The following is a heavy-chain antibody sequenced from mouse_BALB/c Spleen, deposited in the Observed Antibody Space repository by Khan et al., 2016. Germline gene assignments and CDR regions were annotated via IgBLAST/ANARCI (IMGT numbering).Heavy chain of an antibody. CDR3: ADSSGSY. CDR1: GYTFTSYW. J-gene: IGHJ3*01. V-gene: IGHV1-7*01. Sequence: QVQLQQSGAELVKPGASVKMSCKASGYTFTSYWMHWVKQRPGQGLEWIGYINPSTGYTEYNQKFKDKATLTADKSSSTAYMQLSSLTSEDSAVYYCADSSGSYWGQGTLVTVSA. D-gene: IGHD3-2*01. CDR2: INPSTGYT.